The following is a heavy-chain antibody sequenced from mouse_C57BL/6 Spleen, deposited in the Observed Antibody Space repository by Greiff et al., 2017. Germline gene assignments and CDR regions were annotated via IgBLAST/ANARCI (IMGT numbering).Heavy chain of an antibody. D-gene: IGHD1-1*01. CDR2: IWSGGST. Sequence: VQLQQSGPGLVQPSQSLSITCTVSGFSLTSYGVHWVRQSPGKGLEWLGVIWSGGSTDYNAAFISRLSISRDNSKSQVFFKMNSLQADDTAIYYCARGFYDHDDGLFDYWGQGTTLTVSS. CDR1: GFSLTSYG. V-gene: IGHV2-2*01. J-gene: IGHJ2*01. CDR3: ARGFYDHDDGLFDY.